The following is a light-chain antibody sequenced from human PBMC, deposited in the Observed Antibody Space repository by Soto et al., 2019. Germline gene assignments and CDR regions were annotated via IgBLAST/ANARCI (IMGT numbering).Light chain of an antibody. CDR2: RNN. Sequence: QSVLTQPPSASGTPGQRVTISCSGTSSNIGRNYVYWYQQLPGTAPRLLIYRNNQRPSGVPDRFSGSKSGTSASLAISGLRSEDEADYHCAAWDDSLRGVFGGGTKLTVL. V-gene: IGLV1-47*01. J-gene: IGLJ2*01. CDR1: SSNIGRNY. CDR3: AAWDDSLRGV.